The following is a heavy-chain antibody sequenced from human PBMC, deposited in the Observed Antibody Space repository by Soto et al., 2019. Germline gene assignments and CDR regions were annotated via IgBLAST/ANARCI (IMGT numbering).Heavy chain of an antibody. D-gene: IGHD6-13*01. J-gene: IGHJ4*02. V-gene: IGHV3-23*01. CDR3: VKHATYTSSWYGGIDY. CDR1: GFTFNSND. CDR2: LSSSGAFT. Sequence: LRLSCGVSGFTFNSNDMTLFRQAPGKGLEWVSTLSSSGAFTYHADSVRGRLTISRDISKNTVYLQMNSLRAEDTAVYYCVKHATYTSSWYGGIDYWGQGTLVTVSS.